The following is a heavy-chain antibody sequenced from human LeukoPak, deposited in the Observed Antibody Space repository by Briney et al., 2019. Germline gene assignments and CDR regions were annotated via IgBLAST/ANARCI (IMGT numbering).Heavy chain of an antibody. V-gene: IGHV4-34*01. CDR3: ARGTPAAAGVVYYYYYGMDV. Sequence: SETLSLTCAVYGGSFSGYYWSWIRQPPGKGLEWIGEINHSGSTNYNPSLKSRVTISVDTSKNQFSLKLSSVTAADTAVYYCARGTPAAAGVVYYYYYGMDVWGQGTTVTVSS. CDR1: GGSFSGYY. CDR2: INHSGST. D-gene: IGHD6-13*01. J-gene: IGHJ6*02.